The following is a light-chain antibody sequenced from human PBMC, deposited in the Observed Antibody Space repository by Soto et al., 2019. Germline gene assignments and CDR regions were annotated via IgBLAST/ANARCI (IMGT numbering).Light chain of an antibody. J-gene: IGKJ3*01. Sequence: DIQLTQSPSTLSASAGDSVTLTCRASQTISAWLAWYQQKPGKAPKLLIYKASDLETWVPSRFSGSGSGTEFTLTISGLQPDDFATYYCQQYSSYPLTFGPGTKVDIK. CDR1: QTISAW. CDR2: KAS. V-gene: IGKV1-5*03. CDR3: QQYSSYPLT.